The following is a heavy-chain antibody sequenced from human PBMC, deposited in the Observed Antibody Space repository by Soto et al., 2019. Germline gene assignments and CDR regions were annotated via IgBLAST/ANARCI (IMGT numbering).Heavy chain of an antibody. V-gene: IGHV1-18*01. Sequence: ASLKVSCKASGYTFTSYCISWVRQAPGQGLEWMGWISAYNGNTNYAQKLQGRVTMTTDTSTSTAYMELRSLRSDDTAVYYCARAGYCSGGSCYYWRGWFSPWGQGTLVTVSS. D-gene: IGHD2-15*01. J-gene: IGHJ5*02. CDR2: ISAYNGNT. CDR1: GYTFTSYC. CDR3: ARAGYCSGGSCYYWRGWFSP.